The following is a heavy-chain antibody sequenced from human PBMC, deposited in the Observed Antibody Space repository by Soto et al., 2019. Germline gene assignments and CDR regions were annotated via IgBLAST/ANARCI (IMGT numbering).Heavy chain of an antibody. CDR3: AAAERGGVLVY. Sequence: QVQLVQSGAEVKKPGASVRVSCKASGYTLTSYYIHWVRQAPGQGLEWMGISNPSGGGTRYAQKFQGRVTMTGDTSTRTGYMDLSSLTSEDTAVYYCAAAERGGVLVYWGQGTLVTVSS. J-gene: IGHJ4*02. V-gene: IGHV1-46*03. CDR1: GYTLTSYY. CDR2: SNPSGGGT. D-gene: IGHD1-1*01.